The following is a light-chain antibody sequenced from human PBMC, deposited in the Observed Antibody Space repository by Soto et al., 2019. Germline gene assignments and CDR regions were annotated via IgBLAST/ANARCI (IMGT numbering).Light chain of an antibody. Sequence: DIQLTQSPSFLSVSVGERVTITCGASQGISTYLAWYQQKPGRAPNLLIYVASTLQSGVPSRFSGSGSGTEFTLTISSLQPEDFATYYCQQLNSYPLTFGGGTKVEIK. CDR1: QGISTY. CDR3: QQLNSYPLT. CDR2: VAS. V-gene: IGKV1-9*01. J-gene: IGKJ4*01.